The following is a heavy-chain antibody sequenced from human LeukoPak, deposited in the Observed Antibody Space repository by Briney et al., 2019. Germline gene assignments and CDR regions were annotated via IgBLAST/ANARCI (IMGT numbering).Heavy chain of an antibody. J-gene: IGHJ5*02. CDR2: IYSGGST. Sequence: GGSLRLSCAASGFTFSTCAMGWVRQAPGKGLEWVSVIYSGGSTYYADSVKGRFTISRDNSKNTLYLQMNSLRAEDTAVYYCARVSQAAIYCSSTSCPHTGWFDPWGQGTLVTVSS. CDR1: GFTFSTCA. CDR3: ARVSQAAIYCSSTSCPHTGWFDP. D-gene: IGHD2-2*01. V-gene: IGHV3-66*01.